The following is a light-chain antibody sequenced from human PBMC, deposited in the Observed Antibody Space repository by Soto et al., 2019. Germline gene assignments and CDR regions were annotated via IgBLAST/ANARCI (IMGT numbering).Light chain of an antibody. CDR2: EVN. V-gene: IGLV2-14*01. J-gene: IGLJ1*01. Sequence: QSVLTRPASVSGSPGQSVTISCTGPRSDIGDSNFISWYQHSPGKAPRLLIYEVNNRPSGVSKRFSGSKAGNTASLTISGLLDDDEADYFCASFRSGTILVFGSGTKVT. CDR3: ASFRSGTILV. CDR1: RSDIGDSNF.